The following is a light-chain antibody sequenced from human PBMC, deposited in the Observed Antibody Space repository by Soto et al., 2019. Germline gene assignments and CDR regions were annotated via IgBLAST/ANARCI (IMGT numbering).Light chain of an antibody. CDR2: DAS. V-gene: IGKV3-11*01. CDR1: QRVSSY. CDR3: QQRSNGLT. Sequence: EIVLTQSPATLSLSPGERATLSCRASQRVSSYLAWYQQKPGQAPRLLIYDASNRATGIPARFSGSGSGTDFTLTISSLEPEDFAVYYGQQRSNGLTFGPGTKVDIK. J-gene: IGKJ3*01.